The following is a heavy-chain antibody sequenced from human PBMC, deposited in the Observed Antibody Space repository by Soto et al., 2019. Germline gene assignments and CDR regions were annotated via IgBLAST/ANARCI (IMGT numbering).Heavy chain of an antibody. CDR3: ARLRYSSSWYIGKCYFDY. J-gene: IGHJ4*02. CDR1: GGSISSYY. Sequence: SETLSLTCTVSGGSISSYYWSWIRQPPGKGLEWIGYIYYSGSTNYNPSLKSRVTISVDTSKNQFSLKLSSVTAADTAVYYCARLRYSSSWYIGKCYFDYWGQGTLVTVSS. D-gene: IGHD6-13*01. V-gene: IGHV4-59*08. CDR2: IYYSGST.